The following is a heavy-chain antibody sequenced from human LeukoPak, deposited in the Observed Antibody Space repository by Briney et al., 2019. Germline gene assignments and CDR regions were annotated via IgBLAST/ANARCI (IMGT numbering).Heavy chain of an antibody. CDR1: GFXFSSYG. V-gene: IGHV3-30*18. J-gene: IGHJ5*02. CDR2: ISYDGSNK. Sequence: GGSLRLSCAASGFXFSSYGIHWVRQAPGKGLEWEAVISYDGSNKYYADSVKGRLTISRDNSKNTLYLQMNSLRAEDTAVYYCAKDSFYGSGSTHWFDPWGQGTLVTVSS. CDR3: AKDSFYGSGSTHWFDP. D-gene: IGHD3-10*01.